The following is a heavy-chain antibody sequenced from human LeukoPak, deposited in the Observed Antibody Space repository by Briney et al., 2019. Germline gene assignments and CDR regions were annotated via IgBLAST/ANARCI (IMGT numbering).Heavy chain of an antibody. J-gene: IGHJ3*02. CDR3: ARRGPYDTSGYAFDI. D-gene: IGHD3-22*01. CDR2: IYSSGIT. V-gene: IGHV4-59*01. CDR1: GASISSAY. Sequence: SETLSLTCTGSGASISSAYWSWTRQPPGKGLERIGYIYSSGITNYNPSLKSRVTISVDTSQNQFSLKLTSVTAAETAVYYCARRGPYDTSGYAFDIWGPGTVVTVSS.